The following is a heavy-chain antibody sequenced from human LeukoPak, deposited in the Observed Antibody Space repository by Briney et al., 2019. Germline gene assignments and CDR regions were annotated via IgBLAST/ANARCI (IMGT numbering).Heavy chain of an antibody. J-gene: IGHJ4*02. CDR1: GFTFRSYA. V-gene: IGHV3-23*01. D-gene: IGHD2-2*01. Sequence: QPGGSLRLSCAASGFTFRSYAMNWVRQAPGKGLEWVSAISGSGGSTYYADSVKGRFTISRDNSKNTLYLQMNSLRAEDTAVYYCAKKVGGLMGRLGYCSSTSCYDEALDYWGQGTLVTVSS. CDR2: ISGSGGST. CDR3: AKKVGGLMGRLGYCSSTSCYDEALDY.